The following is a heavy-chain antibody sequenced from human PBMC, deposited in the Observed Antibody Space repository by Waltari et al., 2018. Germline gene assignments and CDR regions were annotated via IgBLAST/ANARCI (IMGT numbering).Heavy chain of an antibody. D-gene: IGHD1-26*01. CDR1: GFSFTSYA. V-gene: IGHV3-23*01. CDR2: ISGSGFTT. Sequence: EVQLLESGGALVTPGGSLRLSCAASGFSFTSYAMYWVRQAPGKGLEWVSGISGSGFTTYYADSVKGRFTISRDNSQNTLFLQMNSLGAEDTALYYCAKRGPRELLRLSWIPYFDFWGLGTLVTVSS. CDR3: AKRGPRELLRLSWIPYFDF. J-gene: IGHJ4*02.